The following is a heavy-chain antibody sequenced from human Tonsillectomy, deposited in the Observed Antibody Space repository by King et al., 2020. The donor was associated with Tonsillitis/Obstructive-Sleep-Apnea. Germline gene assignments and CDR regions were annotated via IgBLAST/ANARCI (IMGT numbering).Heavy chain of an antibody. CDR2: XXXXXGXX. CDR3: ARDPNTAMDMAYYYFYMDV. D-gene: IGHD5-18*01. Sequence: VQLVESGGGLVEXGESLRLSXAXSGFTFSTYSMNWVRXAXGKXXXWXXXXXXXXGXXXXXXSGXGRXTISRXXXKNSLYLQMNXLRAEDTAVYYCARDPNTAMDMAYYYFYMDVWGKGTTVTVSS. V-gene: IGHV3-21*01. J-gene: IGHJ6*03. CDR1: GFTFSTYS.